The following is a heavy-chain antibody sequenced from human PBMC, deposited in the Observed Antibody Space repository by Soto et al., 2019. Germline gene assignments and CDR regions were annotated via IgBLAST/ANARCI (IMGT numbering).Heavy chain of an antibody. Sequence: QITLKESGPTLVRPTQTLTLTCTFSGFSLSTSGLGVGWIRQPPGKVLEWLALIYWNDDKSYSPSLKASLTITKDTSENQVVLTMTNMDPVDTATYYCAHRPSGWYLFDYWGQGTLVTVSS. V-gene: IGHV2-5*01. J-gene: IGHJ4*02. D-gene: IGHD6-19*01. CDR3: AHRPSGWYLFDY. CDR2: IYWNDDK. CDR1: GFSLSTSGLG.